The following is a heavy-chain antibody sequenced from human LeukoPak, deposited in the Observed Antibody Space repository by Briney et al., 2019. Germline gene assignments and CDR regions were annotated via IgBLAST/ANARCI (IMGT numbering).Heavy chain of an antibody. D-gene: IGHD6-19*01. Sequence: GASVKVSCKASGGTFSSYAISWVRQAPGQGLEWMGRIIPILGIANYAQKFQGRVTITADKSTSTAYMELSSLRSEDTAVYYCATTSSGWIAHYNWFDPWGQGTLVTVSS. CDR1: GGTFSSYA. CDR3: ATTSSGWIAHYNWFDP. J-gene: IGHJ5*02. CDR2: IIPILGIA. V-gene: IGHV1-69*04.